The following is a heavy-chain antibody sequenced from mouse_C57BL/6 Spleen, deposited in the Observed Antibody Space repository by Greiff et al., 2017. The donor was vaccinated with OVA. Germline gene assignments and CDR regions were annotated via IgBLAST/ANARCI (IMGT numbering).Heavy chain of an antibody. CDR3: AREPVGYYGSTLFFDY. J-gene: IGHJ2*01. CDR1: GYSITSGYY. V-gene: IGHV3-6*01. Sequence: EVKLQQSGPGLVKPSQSLSLTCSVTGYSITSGYYWNWIRQFPGNKLEWMGYISYDGSNNYNPSLKNRISITRDTSKNQFFLKLNSVTTEDTATYYCAREPVGYYGSTLFFDYWGQGTTLTVSS. CDR2: ISYDGSN. D-gene: IGHD1-1*01.